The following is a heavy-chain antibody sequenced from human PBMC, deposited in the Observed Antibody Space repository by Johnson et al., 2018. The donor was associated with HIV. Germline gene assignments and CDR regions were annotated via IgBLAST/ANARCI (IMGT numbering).Heavy chain of an antibody. Sequence: EVQLVESGGGLIQPGGSLGLSCAASGFNVSTNNMNWVRQAPGKGLEWVSYISSSGSTIYYADSVKGRFTISRDNTENALYLQMNSLRAEDTALYYCARVGASRFDAFHVWGQGTMVTVSS. V-gene: IGHV3-48*04. CDR1: GFNVSTNN. D-gene: IGHD3-16*01. CDR3: ARVGASRFDAFHV. J-gene: IGHJ3*01. CDR2: ISSSGSTI.